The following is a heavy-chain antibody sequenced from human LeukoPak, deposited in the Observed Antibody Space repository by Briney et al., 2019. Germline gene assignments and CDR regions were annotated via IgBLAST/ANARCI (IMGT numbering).Heavy chain of an antibody. D-gene: IGHD4-23*01. V-gene: IGHV1-24*01. Sequence: ASVKVSCKVSGYTLTELSMHWVRRAPGKGLEWMGGFDPEDGETFYAQKFQGRVTMTEDTSTDTAYMELSSLRSEDTAVYYCATVPYLYGGNSGKYFQHWGQGTLVTVSS. CDR3: ATVPYLYGGNSGKYFQH. CDR2: FDPEDGET. CDR1: GYTLTELS. J-gene: IGHJ1*01.